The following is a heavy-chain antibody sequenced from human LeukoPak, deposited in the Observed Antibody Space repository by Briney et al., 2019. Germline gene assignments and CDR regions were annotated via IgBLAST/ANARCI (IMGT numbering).Heavy chain of an antibody. Sequence: PGGSLRLSCVFSGFTFSSYAMSWVRQAPGKGLEWVSSLSGSGGSTHYADSVKGRFAISRDSSKNTLYLQMNSLRVEDTAVYYCAKDPHTGYSFAYWGQGTLVTVSS. CDR1: GFTFSSYA. J-gene: IGHJ4*02. V-gene: IGHV3-23*01. CDR2: LSGSGGST. D-gene: IGHD5-18*01. CDR3: AKDPHTGYSFAY.